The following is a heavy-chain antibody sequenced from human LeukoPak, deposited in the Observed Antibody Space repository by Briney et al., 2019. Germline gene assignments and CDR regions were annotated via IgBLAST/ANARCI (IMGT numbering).Heavy chain of an antibody. CDR1: EFTFSSYA. CDR2: ISYDGSNK. V-gene: IGHV3-30*18. D-gene: IGHD3-9*01. CDR3: AKNYDILTVRVGYYFDY. J-gene: IGHJ4*02. Sequence: GRSLRLSCAGSEFTFSSYALHWVRQAPGKGLEWVAVISYDGSNKYYADSVKGRFTISRDNSKNTPYLQMNSLRAEDTAVYYCAKNYDILTVRVGYYFDYWGQGTLVTVSS.